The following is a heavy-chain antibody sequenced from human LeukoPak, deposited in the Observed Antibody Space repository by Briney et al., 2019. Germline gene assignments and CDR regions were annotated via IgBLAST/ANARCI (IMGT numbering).Heavy chain of an antibody. CDR2: ISYDGSNK. D-gene: IGHD1-26*01. V-gene: IGHV3-30*04. CDR1: GFTFSSYA. Sequence: PGRSLRLSCAASGFTFSSYAMHWVRQAPGKGLEWVAVISYDGSNKYYADSVKGRFTISRDNSKNTLYLKMNSLRDEDTAVFYCAGVVGSYYGMDVWGQGTTVTVSS. CDR3: AGVVGSYYGMDV. J-gene: IGHJ6*02.